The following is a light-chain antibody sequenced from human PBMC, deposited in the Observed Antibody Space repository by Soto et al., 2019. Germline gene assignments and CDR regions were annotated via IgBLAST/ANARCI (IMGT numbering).Light chain of an antibody. CDR1: QSVSSRN. Sequence: EVVLTQSPGTLSLSPGERATLSCRASQSVSSRNLAWYQQKPGQAPRLLMYGASNRATGIPDRFSGSGSGTDFTLTISRLEXEDFAVFYCQQFGGSPPAFTFGQGTKLEIK. CDR3: QQFGGSPPAFT. J-gene: IGKJ2*01. V-gene: IGKV3-20*01. CDR2: GAS.